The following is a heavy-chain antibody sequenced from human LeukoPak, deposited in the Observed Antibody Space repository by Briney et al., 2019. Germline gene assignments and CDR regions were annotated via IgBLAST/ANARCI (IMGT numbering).Heavy chain of an antibody. CDR3: ARDLHDSSGYYSRYYYYYYMDV. J-gene: IGHJ6*03. CDR2: IYTSGST. Sequence: SETLSLTCTVSGGSISSYYWSWIRQPAGKGLEWIGRIYTSGSTNYNPSLKSRVTISVDTSKSQFSLKLRSVTAADTAVYYCARDLHDSSGYYSRYYYYYYMDVWGKGITVTISS. V-gene: IGHV4-4*07. CDR1: GGSISSYY. D-gene: IGHD3-22*01.